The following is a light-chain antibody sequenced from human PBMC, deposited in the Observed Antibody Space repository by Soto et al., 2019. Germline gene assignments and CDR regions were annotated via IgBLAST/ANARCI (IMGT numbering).Light chain of an antibody. CDR3: QQYAGSPLT. CDR1: QSVSSSY. CDR2: GAS. V-gene: IGKV3-20*01. Sequence: EIVLTQSPGTLSLSPGERATLSCRASQSVSSSYLAWYQQKPGQAPRLLIYGASSRATGIPDRFSGSGSGTDFTFTISRLEPEDFAVYYCQQYAGSPLTFGQGTRLEIK. J-gene: IGKJ5*01.